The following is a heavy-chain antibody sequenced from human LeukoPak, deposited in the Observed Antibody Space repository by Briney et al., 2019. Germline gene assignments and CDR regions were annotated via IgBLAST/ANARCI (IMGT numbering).Heavy chain of an antibody. Sequence: GGSLRLSCAASGFTFSSYTMNWVRQPPGKGLEWVSNIGTSSTTIYYADSVKGRFTISRDNSKNTLYLQMNSLRAEDTAVYYCARTEVAGTGAYYFDYWGQGTLVTVSS. CDR1: GFTFSSYT. J-gene: IGHJ4*02. D-gene: IGHD6-19*01. CDR3: ARTEVAGTGAYYFDY. CDR2: IGTSSTTI. V-gene: IGHV3-48*01.